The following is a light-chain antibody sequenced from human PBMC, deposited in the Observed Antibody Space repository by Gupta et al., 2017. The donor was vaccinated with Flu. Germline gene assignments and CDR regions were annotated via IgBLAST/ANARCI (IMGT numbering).Light chain of an antibody. Sequence: PSSLSASVGDRVTITCRASQGISNYLAWYQLKPGKVPKLLIYAASTVQSGVPSRFSGSGSGTDFTLTISSLQPEDVATYYCQKENSAPRTFGQGTKVEIK. J-gene: IGKJ1*01. V-gene: IGKV1-27*01. CDR1: QGISNY. CDR2: AAS. CDR3: QKENSAPRT.